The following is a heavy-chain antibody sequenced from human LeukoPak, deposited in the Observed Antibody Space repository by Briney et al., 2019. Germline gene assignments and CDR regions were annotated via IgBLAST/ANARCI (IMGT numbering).Heavy chain of an antibody. CDR3: ARDREVAGLDY. V-gene: IGHV4-61*01. J-gene: IGHJ4*02. D-gene: IGHD6-19*01. CDR1: GGSVSSANYY. Sequence: PSETLSLTCTVSGGSVSSANYYWSWIRQPPGKGLEWIGYIYYSGTTNYNPSLKSRVTISVDTSKNQFSLKLNSVTAADTAVYYCARDREVAGLDYWGQGTLVTVSS. CDR2: IYYSGTT.